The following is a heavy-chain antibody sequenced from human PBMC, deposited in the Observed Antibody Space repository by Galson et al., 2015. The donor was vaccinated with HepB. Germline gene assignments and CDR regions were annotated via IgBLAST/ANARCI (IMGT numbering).Heavy chain of an antibody. CDR2: IWYDGSKK. Sequence: SLRLSCAASGFSFSKYGMHWVRQAPGKGLEWVAVIWYDGSKKYYADSVKGRFTISRDNSNSTLYLQMTSLRAEDTALYYCARDEELWHWGPFDYWGQGTLVTVSS. CDR3: ARDEELWHWGPFDY. J-gene: IGHJ4*02. D-gene: IGHD7-27*01. V-gene: IGHV3-33*01. CDR1: GFSFSKYG.